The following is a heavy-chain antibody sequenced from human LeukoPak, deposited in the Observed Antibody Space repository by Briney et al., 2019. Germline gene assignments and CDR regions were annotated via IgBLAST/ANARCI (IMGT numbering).Heavy chain of an antibody. CDR2: INTDTGNP. CDR1: GYTFTSYA. D-gene: IGHD6-19*01. Sequence: GASVKVSCKASGYTFTSYAMNWVRQAPGQGLEWMGWINTDTGNPTYAQGFTGRFVFSLDTSVSTAYLQISSPKAEDTAVYYCARDVSSGWSSFAYWGQGTLVTVSS. CDR3: ARDVSSGWSSFAY. V-gene: IGHV7-4-1*02. J-gene: IGHJ4*02.